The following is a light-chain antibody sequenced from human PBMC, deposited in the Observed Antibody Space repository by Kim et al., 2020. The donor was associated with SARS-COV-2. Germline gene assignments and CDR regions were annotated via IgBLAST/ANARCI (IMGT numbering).Light chain of an antibody. V-gene: IGKV1-5*03. Sequence: DIQMTQSPSTLSASVGDRVTITCRASQSVSSWLAWYQQKPGKAPKLLIYKASTLEGGVPSRFSGRGSGTEFTLTINSLQPDDFATYSTQQYNRHPYTCGQGTNLEI. CDR1: QSVSSW. J-gene: IGKJ2*01. CDR3: QQYNRHPYT. CDR2: KAS.